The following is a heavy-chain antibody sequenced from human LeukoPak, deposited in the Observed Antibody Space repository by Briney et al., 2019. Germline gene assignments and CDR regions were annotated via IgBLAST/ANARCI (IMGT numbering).Heavy chain of an antibody. CDR1: GYTFTSYG. CDR3: ARGGSLLPLDY. CDR2: ISAYKGDT. Sequence: ASVKVSCKASGYTFTSYGINWVRQAPGQGLEWMGWISAYKGDTNYAQNLQGRVTMTTDTSASTAYMELSSLRSEDTAVYYCARGGSLLPLDYWGQGTLVTVSS. D-gene: IGHD2-21*01. J-gene: IGHJ4*02. V-gene: IGHV1-18*01.